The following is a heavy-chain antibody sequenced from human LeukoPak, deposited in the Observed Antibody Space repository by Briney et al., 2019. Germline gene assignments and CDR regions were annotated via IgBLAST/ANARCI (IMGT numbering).Heavy chain of an antibody. V-gene: IGHV3-9*03. CDR3: AKGSGEWLIPDPIDY. Sequence: PGRSLRLSCAASGFTFDDYAMHWVRQAPGKGLEWVSGISWNSGSIGYADSVKGRFTISRDNAKNSLYLQMNSLRAEDMALHYCAKGSGEWLIPDPIDYWGQGTLVTVSS. D-gene: IGHD6-19*01. CDR2: ISWNSGSI. J-gene: IGHJ4*02. CDR1: GFTFDDYA.